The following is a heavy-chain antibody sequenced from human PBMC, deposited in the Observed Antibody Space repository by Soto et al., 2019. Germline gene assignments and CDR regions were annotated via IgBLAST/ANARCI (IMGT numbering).Heavy chain of an antibody. J-gene: IGHJ6*02. CDR2: IYSGGST. V-gene: IGHV3-53*01. CDR1: GFTVSSNY. Sequence: PGGSLRLSCAASGFTVSSNYMSWVRQAPGKGLEWVSVIYSGGSTYYADSVKGRVTISRDNSKDTLYLQMNSLRAEDTAVYYCARAQGPFGELSNRYYYYGMYVWGQGTTFTVSS. D-gene: IGHD3-10*01. CDR3: ARAQGPFGELSNRYYYYGMYV.